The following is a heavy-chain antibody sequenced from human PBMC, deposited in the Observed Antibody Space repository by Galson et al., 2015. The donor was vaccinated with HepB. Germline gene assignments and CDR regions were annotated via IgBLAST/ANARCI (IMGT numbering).Heavy chain of an antibody. J-gene: IGHJ3*02. CDR1: GDSVSSNNAI. CDR2: TYYRSRWIN. CDR3: ASWAFDI. Sequence: CAISGDSVSSNNAIWNWIRQSPSRGLGWLGRTYYRSRWINDYGESVKSRITINTDTSMNHFSLQLNSVTPEDTALYYCASWAFDIWGQGTMVTVSS. V-gene: IGHV6-1*01.